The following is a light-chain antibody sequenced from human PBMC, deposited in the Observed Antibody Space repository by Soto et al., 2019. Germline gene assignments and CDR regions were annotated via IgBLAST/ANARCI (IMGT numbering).Light chain of an antibody. CDR3: SSYTSSSTAVL. CDR2: EVS. V-gene: IGLV2-14*01. J-gene: IGLJ2*01. CDR1: SSDVGRYHY. Sequence: QSALTQPASVSGSPGQSITISCTGTSSDVGRYHYVSWYQQHPGKAPKLMIYEVSNRPSGVSNRFSGSKSGNTASLTISGLQAEDEAHYYCSSYTSSSTAVLFGGGTKLTVL.